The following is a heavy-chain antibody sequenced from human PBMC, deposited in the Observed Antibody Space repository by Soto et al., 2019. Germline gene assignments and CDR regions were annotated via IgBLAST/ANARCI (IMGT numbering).Heavy chain of an antibody. Sequence: SETLSLTCTVSGGSISSYYWSWIRQPPGKGLEWIGYIYYSGSTNYNPSLKSRVTISVDTSKNQFSLKLSSVTAADTAVYYCASYGVNDYWGQGTLVTVSS. D-gene: IGHD3-10*01. CDR2: IYYSGST. V-gene: IGHV4-59*01. CDR1: GGSISSYY. CDR3: ASYGVNDY. J-gene: IGHJ4*02.